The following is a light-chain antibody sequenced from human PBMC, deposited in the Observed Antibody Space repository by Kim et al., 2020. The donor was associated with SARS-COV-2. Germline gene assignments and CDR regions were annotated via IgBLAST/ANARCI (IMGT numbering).Light chain of an antibody. CDR1: QVISNY. CDR2: GAS. CDR3: QKYNSALLT. Sequence: DIQMTQSPSSLSASVADRITITCRASQVISNYFAWYQQKPVKLTTLLIYGASTLQSGVPSRCSGSVSGTAFTLTNSSPQPEDVATYYCQKYNSALLTFCQGTKVDSK. J-gene: IGKJ1*01. V-gene: IGKV1-27*01.